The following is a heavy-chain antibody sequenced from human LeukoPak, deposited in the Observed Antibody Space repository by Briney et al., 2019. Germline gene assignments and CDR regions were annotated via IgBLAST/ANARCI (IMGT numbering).Heavy chain of an antibody. V-gene: IGHV3-30*04. D-gene: IGHD5-18*01. CDR2: ISYDGSRI. Sequence: GGSLRLSCVASGFTFSGSAMHWVRQAPGKGLEGVAFISYDGSRINYADSVKGRITIYRDNSNNTLYLQMNSLRAEDTAVYYCAKDRGNNFGFRGFTDFWGQGTLVTVSP. CDR1: GFTFSGSA. CDR3: AKDRGNNFGFRGFTDF. J-gene: IGHJ4*02.